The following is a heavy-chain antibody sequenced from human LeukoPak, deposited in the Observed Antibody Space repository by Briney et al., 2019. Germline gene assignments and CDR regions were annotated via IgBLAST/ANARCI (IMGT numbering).Heavy chain of an antibody. J-gene: IGHJ5*02. V-gene: IGHV3-23*01. CDR1: GFSFSTSA. D-gene: IGHD6-19*01. CDR3: AKEPVAGTGWFDP. CDR2: ISSGGSTA. Sequence: GGSLRLSCAASGFSFSTSAMSWVRQAPGKGLEWVSTISSGGSTAFYVDSVKGRFTISRDNSKNTLYLQMNSLRAEDTAVYYCAKEPVAGTGWFDPWGQGTLVTVSS.